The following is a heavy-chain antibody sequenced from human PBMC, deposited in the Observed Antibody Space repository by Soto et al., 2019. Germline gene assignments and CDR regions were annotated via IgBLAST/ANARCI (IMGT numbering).Heavy chain of an antibody. CDR2: ISTYNGDT. CDR1: GYTFTRSG. D-gene: IGHD3-10*01. V-gene: IGHV1-18*01. CDR3: ARDLMVRAVWYFDL. Sequence: ASVKVSCKASGYTFTRSGISWVRQAPGQGLEWMGWISTYNGDTNYAQTFQGRVTTTTDTSTSTVYMELRSLRSDDTAVYYCARDLMVRAVWYFDLWGRGTLVTVSS. J-gene: IGHJ2*01.